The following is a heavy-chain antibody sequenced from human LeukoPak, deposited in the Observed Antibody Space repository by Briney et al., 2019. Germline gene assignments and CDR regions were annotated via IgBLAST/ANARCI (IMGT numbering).Heavy chain of an antibody. D-gene: IGHD3-22*01. Sequence: PGGSLRLSCAASGFTFSSYRMNWVRQAPGKRLEWVSSISSSSSYIYYADSVKGRFTISRDNAKNSLYLQMNSLRAEDTAVYYCARDTPYYYDSSGYYSVDYWGQGTLVTVSS. CDR2: ISSSSSYI. CDR3: ARDTPYYYDSSGYYSVDY. CDR1: GFTFSSYR. V-gene: IGHV3-21*01. J-gene: IGHJ4*02.